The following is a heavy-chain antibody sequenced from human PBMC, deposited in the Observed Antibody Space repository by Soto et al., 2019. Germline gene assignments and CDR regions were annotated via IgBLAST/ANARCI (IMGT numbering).Heavy chain of an antibody. Sequence: GGSLILSCAASGFTFSSYAMSWVRQAPGKGLEWVSAISGSGGSTYYADSVKGRFTISRDNSKNTLYLQMNSLRAEDTAVYYCAKDRSSVTTYFDYWGQGTLVTVSS. CDR2: ISGSGGST. D-gene: IGHD4-17*01. CDR3: AKDRSSVTTYFDY. V-gene: IGHV3-23*01. CDR1: GFTFSSYA. J-gene: IGHJ4*02.